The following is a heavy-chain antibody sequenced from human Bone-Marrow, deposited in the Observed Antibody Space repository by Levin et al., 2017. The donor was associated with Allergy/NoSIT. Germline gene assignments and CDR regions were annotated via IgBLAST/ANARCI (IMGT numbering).Heavy chain of an antibody. V-gene: IGHV4-39*01. D-gene: IGHD6-25*01. Sequence: SETLSLICSVSGDSFNTGTYFWGWIRQPPGKGLEWIATISYSGSAYYNPSVKGRLSTSVDTSTNHFSLKLRSVTAADTAVYYCARHGAPAGPYSYHYAMDVWGPGTTVTVSS. J-gene: IGHJ6*02. CDR2: ISYSGSA. CDR1: GDSFNTGTYF. CDR3: ARHGAPAGPYSYHYAMDV.